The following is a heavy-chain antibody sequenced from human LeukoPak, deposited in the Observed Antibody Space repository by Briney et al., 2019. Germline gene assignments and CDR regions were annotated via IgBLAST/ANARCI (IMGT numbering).Heavy chain of an antibody. CDR3: GRVNGDSAWVDP. J-gene: IGHJ5*02. CDR2: IKQDGSEI. D-gene: IGHD3-10*01. V-gene: IGHV3-7*01. CDR1: GFTFSNYW. Sequence: GGSLRLSCAASGFTFSNYWMGWVRQAPGKGLEWVANIKQDGSEIYYVDSVKGRFTISRDTAKDSLYLQMNSLRAEDTAVYYCGRVNGDSAWVDPWGQGTLVTVSS.